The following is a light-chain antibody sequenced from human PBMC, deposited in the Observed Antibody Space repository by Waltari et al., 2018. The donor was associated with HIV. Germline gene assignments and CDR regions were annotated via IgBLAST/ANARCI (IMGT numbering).Light chain of an antibody. CDR1: QTVSSNF. J-gene: IGKJ3*01. V-gene: IGKV3-20*01. CDR2: GAS. Sequence: IVLTQSPGTLFLSLGETAILPCRASQTVSSNFLAWYQQKPGQAPRLLIYGASSRAADIPDRFSGSGSGRDFTLTISGLEPEDFAMYYCQQYGSSSFTFGPGTKLDLK. CDR3: QQYGSSSFT.